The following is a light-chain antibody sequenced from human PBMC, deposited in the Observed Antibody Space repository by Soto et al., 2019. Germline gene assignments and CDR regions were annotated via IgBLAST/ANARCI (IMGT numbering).Light chain of an antibody. CDR1: QRITNNF. J-gene: IGKJ2*01. CDR2: GAS. V-gene: IGKV3-20*01. Sequence: EIVLTQSPVTLSLSPGERATLSCRASQRITNNFLAWFQQKAGLAPRLLIYGASTRASGVPDRFSGGGSGTDFVITISRLEPEDFEVYYCQQYGRSPFTFGQGTKLQIK. CDR3: QQYGRSPFT.